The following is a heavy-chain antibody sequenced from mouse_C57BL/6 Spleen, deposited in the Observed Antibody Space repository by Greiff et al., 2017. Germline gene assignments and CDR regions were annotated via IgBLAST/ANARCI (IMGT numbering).Heavy chain of an antibody. CDR1: GYAFSSYW. J-gene: IGHJ2*01. Sequence: QVQLQQSGAELVKPGASVKISCKASGYAFSSYWMNWVKQRPGKGLEWIGQIFPGDGDTNYNGKFKGKATLNADKSSSTAYMQLSSLTSEDSAVYFCARWVTTAHFDYWGQGTTLTVSS. D-gene: IGHD1-2*01. V-gene: IGHV1-80*01. CDR3: ARWVTTAHFDY. CDR2: IFPGDGDT.